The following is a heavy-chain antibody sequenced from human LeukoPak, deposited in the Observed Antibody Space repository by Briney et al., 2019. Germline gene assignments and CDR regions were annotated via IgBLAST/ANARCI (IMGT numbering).Heavy chain of an antibody. D-gene: IGHD3-22*01. CDR3: ARGPGGRRGYYPLEDCYYYYYMDV. Sequence: ASVKVSCKASGYTFTSSGISWVRQATGQGLEWMGWISAYKGNTNYAQKLPCRVTMTTDTSTTTAYLDLRSLSSDDTAGYYCARGPGGRRGYYPLEDCYYYYYMDVWGKGTTVTVSS. V-gene: IGHV1-18*01. J-gene: IGHJ6*03. CDR2: ISAYKGNT. CDR1: GYTFTSSG.